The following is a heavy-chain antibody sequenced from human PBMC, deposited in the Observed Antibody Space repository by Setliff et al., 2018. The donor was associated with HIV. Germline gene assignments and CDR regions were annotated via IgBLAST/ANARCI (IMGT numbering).Heavy chain of an antibody. CDR2: IIPIFGTA. V-gene: IGHV1-69*06. D-gene: IGHD3-10*02. CDR3: ATPDYNVLRGVNVGYFDY. CDR1: GGTLSSYA. J-gene: IGHJ4*02. Sequence: SEQVSCEASGGTLSSYAISWVRQAPGQGLEWVGRIIPIFGTANYAQKFQGRVTITADKSTSTAYMELSSLRSEDTAEYYCATPDYNVLRGVNVGYFDYWGQGTLVTVSS.